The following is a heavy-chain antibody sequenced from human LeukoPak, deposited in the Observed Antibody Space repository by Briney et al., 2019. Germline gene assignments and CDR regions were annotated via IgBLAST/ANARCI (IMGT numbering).Heavy chain of an antibody. V-gene: IGHV4-59*01. CDR3: ARVRFGENYFDY. CDR1: GGSISSYY. Sequence: SETLSLTCTVSGGSISSYYWSWIRQPPGKGLEWIGYIYYSGSTNYNPSLKSRVTISVDTSKNQFSLKLSSVTAADTAVYYCARVRFGENYFDYWGQGTLVTVSS. D-gene: IGHD3-10*01. CDR2: IYYSGST. J-gene: IGHJ4*02.